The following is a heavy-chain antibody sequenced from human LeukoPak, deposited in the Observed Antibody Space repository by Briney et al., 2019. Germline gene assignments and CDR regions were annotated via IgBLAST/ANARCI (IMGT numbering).Heavy chain of an antibody. CDR2: ISDSSSAM. J-gene: IGHJ4*02. CDR3: AKEDYGGNSAVMTDY. CDR1: GFTFSGYS. D-gene: IGHD4-23*01. V-gene: IGHV3-48*04. Sequence: GGSLRLSCAASGFTFSGYSMNWVRQAPGKGLEWVSYISDSSSAMYYADSVKGRFTISRDNAKNSLYLQMNSLRAEDTAVYYCAKEDYGGNSAVMTDYWGQGTLVTVSS.